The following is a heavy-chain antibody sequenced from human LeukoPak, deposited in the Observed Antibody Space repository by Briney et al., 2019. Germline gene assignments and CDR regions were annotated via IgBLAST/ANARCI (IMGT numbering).Heavy chain of an antibody. V-gene: IGHV3-48*03. J-gene: IGHJ6*02. Sequence: GGSLRLSCAASGFTFSSYEMNWVRQAPGKGPEWVSYISSSGSTIYYADSVKGRFTISRDNAKNSLYLQMNSLRAEDTAVYYCARDTLYSGYDPSSPVYYYYYGMDVWGQGTTVTVSS. CDR3: ARDTLYSGYDPSSPVYYYYYGMDV. D-gene: IGHD5-12*01. CDR1: GFTFSSYE. CDR2: ISSSGSTI.